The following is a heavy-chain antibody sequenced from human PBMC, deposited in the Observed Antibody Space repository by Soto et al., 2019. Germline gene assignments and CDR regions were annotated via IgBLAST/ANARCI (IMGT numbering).Heavy chain of an antibody. V-gene: IGHV3-15*07. Sequence: PGGSLRLSCAASGFTFSNAWMNSVRQAPVMGLAGVGRLKSKTDGGTTDYAAAVKGRFTISRDDSKNTLYLQMNSLKTEDTAVYYCTNSATYYYDSSGYRVFAFDIWGQGTMVTVSS. J-gene: IGHJ3*02. CDR2: LKSKTDGGTT. CDR3: TNSATYYYDSSGYRVFAFDI. CDR1: GFTFSNAW. D-gene: IGHD3-22*01.